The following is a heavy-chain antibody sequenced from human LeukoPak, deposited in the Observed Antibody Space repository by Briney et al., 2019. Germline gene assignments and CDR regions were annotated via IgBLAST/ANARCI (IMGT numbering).Heavy chain of an antibody. D-gene: IGHD1-26*01. CDR1: GFTFSNYG. V-gene: IGHV3-30*02. CDR2: IRYDGGIK. Sequence: GGSLRLSCAASGFTFSNYGMHWVRQPPGKGLEWVAFIRYDGGIKHYADSVKGRFTISRDNSKNTLYLQMNSLRAEDTAVYYCARVGGSYEYYFDYWGQGTLVTVSS. J-gene: IGHJ4*02. CDR3: ARVGGSYEYYFDY.